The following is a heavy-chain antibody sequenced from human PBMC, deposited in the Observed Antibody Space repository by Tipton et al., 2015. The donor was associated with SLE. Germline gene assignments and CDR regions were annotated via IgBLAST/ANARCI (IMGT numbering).Heavy chain of an antibody. D-gene: IGHD6-25*01. J-gene: IGHJ4*02. CDR1: GFKFSDYY. V-gene: IGHV3-11*01. Sequence: SLRLSCAASGFKFSDYYMPWIRQAPGKGLEWVSYITNSGDDTWYADSMKGRFTISRDNAKNSLYLNMNSLRAEDTGVYFCARDQSRLLGYWGQGTLVTVSS. CDR3: ARDQSRLLGY. CDR2: ITNSGDDT.